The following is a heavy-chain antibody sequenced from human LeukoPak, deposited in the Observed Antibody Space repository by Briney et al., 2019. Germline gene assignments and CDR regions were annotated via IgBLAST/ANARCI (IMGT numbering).Heavy chain of an antibody. CDR1: GGSLTYYY. J-gene: IGHJ4*02. CDR2: VFHSGTT. D-gene: IGHD3-10*01. V-gene: IGHV4-59*01. Sequence: SETLSLTCTFPGGSLTYYYWTWIRQVPGEGLEWPGYVFHSGTTNYNPSLKSRVAISLDTTKTQFSLKLSSVTAADTAVYYCATGRDVYGSEYWGQGTLVTVSS. CDR3: ATGRDVYGSEY.